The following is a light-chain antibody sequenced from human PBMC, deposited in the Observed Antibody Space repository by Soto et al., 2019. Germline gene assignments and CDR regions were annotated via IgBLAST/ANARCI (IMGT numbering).Light chain of an antibody. J-gene: IGKJ1*01. CDR2: KAS. CDR3: QHYTSQSEA. CDR1: QTISSW. V-gene: IGKV1-5*03. Sequence: DIQMTQSPSTLSGSVGDRVTITCRASQTISSWLAWYQQKSGKAPKLLIYKASTLKSGVPSRFSGSGSGTEFTLTISSLQPDDFTTYYCQHYTSQSEAFGQGTKVDIK.